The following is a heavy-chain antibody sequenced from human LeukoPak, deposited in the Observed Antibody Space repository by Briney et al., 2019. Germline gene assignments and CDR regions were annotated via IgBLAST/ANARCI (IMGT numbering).Heavy chain of an antibody. J-gene: IGHJ4*02. Sequence: GDSLKTSCKGSGYSFTSYWIGWVRQMPGKGLEWMGIIYPGDSHTRYSPSFQGQVTISVDKSISTAYLQWSSLKASDTAMYYCATQVGSVLNYWGQGTLVTVSS. D-gene: IGHD1-26*01. CDR1: GYSFTSYW. CDR3: ATQVGSVLNY. CDR2: IYPGDSHT. V-gene: IGHV5-51*01.